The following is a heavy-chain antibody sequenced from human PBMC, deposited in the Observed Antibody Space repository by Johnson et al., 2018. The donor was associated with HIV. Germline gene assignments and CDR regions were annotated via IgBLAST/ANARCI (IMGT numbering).Heavy chain of an antibody. D-gene: IGHD3-22*01. CDR2: ISSSGSTI. Sequence: QVQLVESGGGLVQPGGSLRLSCAASGFTFSDYYMHWIRQAPGMGLAWVSYISSSGSTICYADSVKGRFTISRDNAKNSLYLQMNSLRAEDTAVYYCARVGIYYDSIEDAFDIWGQGTMVTVSS. CDR1: GFTFSDYY. V-gene: IGHV3-11*04. J-gene: IGHJ3*02. CDR3: ARVGIYYDSIEDAFDI.